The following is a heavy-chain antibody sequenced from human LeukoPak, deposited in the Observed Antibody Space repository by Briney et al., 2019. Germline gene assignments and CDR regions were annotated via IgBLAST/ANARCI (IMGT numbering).Heavy chain of an antibody. V-gene: IGHV3-7*01. D-gene: IGHD6-19*01. CDR3: VRQAGVS. CDR1: GFTITNYW. J-gene: IGHJ5*02. CDR2: IKGDGSEK. Sequence: GGSLRLSCAASGFTITNYWMTWVRQAPGKGLEWVAKIKGDGSEKNYVDSVKGQFTISRDNAKNSLYLQMNSLRADDTAVYYCVRQAGVSWGQGTLVTVSS.